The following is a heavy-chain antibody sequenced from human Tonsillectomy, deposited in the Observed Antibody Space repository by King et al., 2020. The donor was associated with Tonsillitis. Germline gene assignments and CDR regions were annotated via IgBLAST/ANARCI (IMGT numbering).Heavy chain of an antibody. CDR3: NTALLWFGELYAFDI. Sequence: VQLVESGGGLVKPGGSLRLSCAASGFTFSNAWMSWVRQAPGKGLEWVGRIKSKTDGGTTDYAAPVKGRFTISRDDSKNTLYLQMNSLKTEDTAVYYCNTALLWFGELYAFDIWGQGTMVTVSS. V-gene: IGHV3-15*01. CDR1: GFTFSNAW. J-gene: IGHJ3*02. D-gene: IGHD3-10*01. CDR2: IKSKTDGGTT.